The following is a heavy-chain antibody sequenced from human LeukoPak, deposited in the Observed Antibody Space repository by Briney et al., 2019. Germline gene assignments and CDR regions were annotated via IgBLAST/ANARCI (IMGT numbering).Heavy chain of an antibody. CDR3: ASSYSSSPLLFDY. CDR1: GYTFTGYY. CDR2: INPNSGGT. V-gene: IGHV1-2*02. D-gene: IGHD6-6*01. Sequence: GASVKVSCKASGYTFTGYYMHWVRQAPGQGLEWMGWINPNSGGTNYAQKFQGRVSMTRDTSISTAYMELSRLRSDDTAVYYCASSYSSSPLLFDYWGQGTLVTVSS. J-gene: IGHJ4*02.